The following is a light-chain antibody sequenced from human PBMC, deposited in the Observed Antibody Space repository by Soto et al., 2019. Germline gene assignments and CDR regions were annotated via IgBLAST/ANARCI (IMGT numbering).Light chain of an antibody. J-gene: IGLJ3*02. V-gene: IGLV2-14*01. Sequence: QSALTQPASVSGSPGQSITISCTGTSSDIGDYDYVSWYQQHPGKAPKLMIYEVINRPSGVSDRLSGSKSGNTASLTISGLQAEDEADYYCSSYTSSSTWVFGGGTKLTAL. CDR1: SSDIGDYDY. CDR3: SSYTSSSTWV. CDR2: EVI.